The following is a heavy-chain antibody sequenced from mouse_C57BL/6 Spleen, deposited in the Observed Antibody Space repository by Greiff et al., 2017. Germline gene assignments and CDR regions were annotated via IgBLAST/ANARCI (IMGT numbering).Heavy chain of an antibody. J-gene: IGHJ2*01. Sequence: QVQLQQPGAELVRPGSSVKLSCKASGYTFTSYWMDWVKQRPGQGLEWIGNIYPSDSETHYNQKFKDKATLTVDKSSSTAYMQLSSLTSEDSAVYYCARELAYYCGSSYDYWGQGTTLTVSS. CDR3: ARELAYYCGSSYDY. D-gene: IGHD1-1*01. CDR1: GYTFTSYW. V-gene: IGHV1-61*01. CDR2: IYPSDSET.